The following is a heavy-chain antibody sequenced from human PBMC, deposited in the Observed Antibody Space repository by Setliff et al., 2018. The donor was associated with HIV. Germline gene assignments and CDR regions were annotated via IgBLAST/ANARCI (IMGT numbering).Heavy chain of an antibody. CDR1: GYTFTNYD. Sequence: GASVKVSCKASGYTFTNYDISWVRQAPGQGLEWMGCISAHNGKTNYAQTFQGRVTMTSDTTTNTAYMEVRTLRSDDAAVYYCARGISRDSSGYYRDEYFQHWGQGTLVTVSS. V-gene: IGHV1-18*01. CDR3: ARGISRDSSGYYRDEYFQH. D-gene: IGHD3-22*01. CDR2: ISAHNGKT. J-gene: IGHJ1*01.